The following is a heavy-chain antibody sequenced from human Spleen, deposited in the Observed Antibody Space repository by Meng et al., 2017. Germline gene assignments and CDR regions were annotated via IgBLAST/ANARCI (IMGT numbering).Heavy chain of an antibody. V-gene: IGHV4-34*01. D-gene: IGHD3-16*01. Sequence: SETLSLTCAVSGGSFGSYYWSWIRQPPGKGLEWVGEINHSGSSNYNPSLKSRVTISVDTSKNQISLKLSSMTVADMAVYYWARGHKQKLIQLGANQYFQIWGQGTRVTGSS. J-gene: IGHJ1*01. CDR2: INHSGSS. CDR3: ARGHKQKLIQLGANQYFQI. CDR1: GGSFGSYY.